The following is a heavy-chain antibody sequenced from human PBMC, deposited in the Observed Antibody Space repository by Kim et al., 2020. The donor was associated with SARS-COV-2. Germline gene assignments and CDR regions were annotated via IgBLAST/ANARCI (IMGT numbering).Heavy chain of an antibody. CDR2: IKQDGTEK. V-gene: IGHV3-7*01. D-gene: IGHD6-13*01. CDR3: ARETGTWYIHYFDY. J-gene: IGHJ4*02. Sequence: GGSLRLSCAASGFTLKTYWMSWVRQAPGKGLEWVASIKQDGTEKYYVDSVKGRFTISRDNAKNSLYLQMSSLRAEDTAMYFFARETGTWYIHYFDYWGQGMLVTVSS. CDR1: GFTLKTYW.